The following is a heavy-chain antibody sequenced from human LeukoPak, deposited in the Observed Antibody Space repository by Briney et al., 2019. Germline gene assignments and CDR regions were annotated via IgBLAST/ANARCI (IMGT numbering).Heavy chain of an antibody. CDR3: AKGLGDYDDFRLGF. J-gene: IGHJ4*02. CDR1: IFSFSTFG. D-gene: IGHD4-17*01. CDR2: IPYDGSDK. V-gene: IGHV3-30*02. Sequence: GGSLRLSCAASIFSFSTFGVHWVRQAPGKGLEWVAFIPYDGSDKYYADSVKGRFTVSRDNSKNTLYLHMNSLRVEDTAVYYCAKGLGDYDDFRLGFWGQGTLVTVSS.